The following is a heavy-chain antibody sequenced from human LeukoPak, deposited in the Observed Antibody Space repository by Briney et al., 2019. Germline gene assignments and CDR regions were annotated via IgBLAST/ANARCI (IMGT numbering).Heavy chain of an antibody. Sequence: ASVKVSCKASGYTFTGYYMHWVRQAPGQGLEWMGWINPNSGDTNYAQKFQGRVTMTRDTSISTAYMELSRLRSDDTAMYYCARDEDPYAFDIWGQGTMVTVSS. J-gene: IGHJ3*02. V-gene: IGHV1-2*02. CDR2: INPNSGDT. CDR1: GYTFTGYY. CDR3: ARDEDPYAFDI. D-gene: IGHD2-15*01.